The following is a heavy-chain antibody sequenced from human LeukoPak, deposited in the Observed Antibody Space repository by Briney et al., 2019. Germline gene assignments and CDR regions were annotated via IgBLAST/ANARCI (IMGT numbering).Heavy chain of an antibody. J-gene: IGHJ4*02. CDR1: GYTFTGYY. Sequence: GASVKVSCKASGYTFTGYYMHWVRQAPGQGLEWMGWINPNSGGTKYAQKFQGRVTMTRDTSISTAYMELSRLRSDDTAVYYCARGLRFLEWLSSNYFDYWGQGTLVTVSS. CDR2: INPNSGGT. V-gene: IGHV1-2*02. D-gene: IGHD3-3*01. CDR3: ARGLRFLEWLSSNYFDY.